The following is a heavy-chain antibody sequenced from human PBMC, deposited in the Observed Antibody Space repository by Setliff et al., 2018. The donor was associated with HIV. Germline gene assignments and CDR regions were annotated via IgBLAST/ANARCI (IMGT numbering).Heavy chain of an antibody. D-gene: IGHD3-9*01. CDR2: IYYSGST. CDR1: GGSISSGGYY. J-gene: IGHJ4*02. Sequence: PSETLSLTCTVSGGSISSGGYYWSWIRQHPGKGLEWIGYIYYSGSTYYNPSLKSRVTISVDTSKNQFSLKLSSVTAADTAVYYCARVSTNILTVSYPFDYWGQGTLVTVSS. V-gene: IGHV4-31*03. CDR3: ARVSTNILTVSYPFDY.